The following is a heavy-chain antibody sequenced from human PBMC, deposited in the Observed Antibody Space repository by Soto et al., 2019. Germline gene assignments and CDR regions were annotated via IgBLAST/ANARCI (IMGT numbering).Heavy chain of an antibody. CDR1: GGSISSSHY. CDR3: ARHYNTVAFFDY. Sequence: QLQLQESGPGLVKSSETLSLTCTVSGGSISSSHYWGWIRQPPGKGLEWIGSVFYSGSPYYIPSFKSRLTISIDTSTNQFSLRARSVTATDTSVYFCARHYNTVAFFDYGGQRNMVTVSS. V-gene: IGHV4-39*01. D-gene: IGHD1-20*01. CDR2: VFYSGSP. J-gene: IGHJ4*02.